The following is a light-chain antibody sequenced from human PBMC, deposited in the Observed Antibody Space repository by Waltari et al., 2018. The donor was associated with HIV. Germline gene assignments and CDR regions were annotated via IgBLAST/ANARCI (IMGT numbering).Light chain of an antibody. Sequence: QSALTQPASVSGSPGQSLTISCTGTSRDIGNYNLVSWYQQHPGKAPKLIIYEGIKRPSGVSNRISGSKSANTASLTISGLQAEDEADYYCCSYGGSSNWLFGGGTKLTVL. CDR1: SRDIGNYNL. CDR2: EGI. CDR3: CSYGGSSNWL. V-gene: IGLV2-23*01. J-gene: IGLJ2*01.